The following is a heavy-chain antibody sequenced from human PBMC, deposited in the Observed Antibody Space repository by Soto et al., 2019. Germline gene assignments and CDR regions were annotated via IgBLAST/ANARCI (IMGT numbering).Heavy chain of an antibody. CDR2: IIPILGIA. V-gene: IGHV1-69*02. Sequence: SVKVSCKASGGTFSSYTISWVRQAPGQGLEWMGRIIPILGIANYAQKFQGRVTITADKSTSTAYMELSSLRSEDTAVYYFARADCSGGSCWNFDYWGQGTLVTVSS. J-gene: IGHJ4*02. CDR1: GGTFSSYT. D-gene: IGHD2-15*01. CDR3: ARADCSGGSCWNFDY.